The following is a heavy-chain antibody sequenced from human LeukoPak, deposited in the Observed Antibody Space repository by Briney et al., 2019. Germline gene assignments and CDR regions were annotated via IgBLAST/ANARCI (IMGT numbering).Heavy chain of an antibody. V-gene: IGHV3-53*01. J-gene: IGHJ4*02. D-gene: IGHD4-11*01. Sequence: GGSLRLSCAASGFTVGSNYMSWVRQAPGKGLEWVSVIYSGGSTYYADSVKGRFTISRDNSKNTLYLQMNSLRAEDTAVYYCARDSGLTTEDYWGQGTLVTVSS. CDR1: GFTVGSNY. CDR3: ARDSGLTTEDY. CDR2: IYSGGST.